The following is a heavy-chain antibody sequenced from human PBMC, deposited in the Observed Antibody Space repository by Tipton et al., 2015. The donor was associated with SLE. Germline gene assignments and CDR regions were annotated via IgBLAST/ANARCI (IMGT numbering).Heavy chain of an antibody. D-gene: IGHD1-26*01. J-gene: IGHJ4*02. Sequence: TLSLTCTVSGGSISTYYLSWLRQSAGKGLEWIGRVYSSGSTIYNPSIKSRITLSLDTSKNQFSLRVNSVTAADTAVYYCARGGGSYYDYWGQGTLVTVSS. CDR2: VYSSGST. CDR3: ARGGGSYYDY. V-gene: IGHV4-4*07. CDR1: GGSISTYY.